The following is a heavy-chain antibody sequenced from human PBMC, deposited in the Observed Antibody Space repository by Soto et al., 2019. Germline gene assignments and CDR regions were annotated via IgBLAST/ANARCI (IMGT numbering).Heavy chain of an antibody. V-gene: IGHV3-30*18. J-gene: IGHJ4*02. CDR1: GFTFSNYG. Sequence: QVQLVESGGGVVQPGRSLRLSCAASGFTFSNYGMHWVRQAPGKGLEWVAVISDDGSNKYYADSVKGRFTISRDNSKNTLYLQMNGLRAEDTALYYCAKRVAGSDYWGQGTLVTVSS. CDR2: ISDDGSNK. CDR3: AKRVAGSDY. D-gene: IGHD1-26*01.